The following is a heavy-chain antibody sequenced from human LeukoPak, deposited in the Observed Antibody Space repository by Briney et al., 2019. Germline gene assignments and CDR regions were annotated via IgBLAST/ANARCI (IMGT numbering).Heavy chain of an antibody. D-gene: IGHD6-6*01. CDR3: ARESFEYSSSSGAFDI. Sequence: SETLSLTCTVSGEFLTAYYWRWLRPPPGKGLEWVGYVYYSGSTEYNHSLRSRVTIPVDTSKNQFSLKLSSVTAADTAVDYCARESFEYSSSSGAFDIWGQGTMVTVSS. J-gene: IGHJ3*02. CDR1: GEFLTAYY. CDR2: VYYSGST. V-gene: IGHV4-59*01.